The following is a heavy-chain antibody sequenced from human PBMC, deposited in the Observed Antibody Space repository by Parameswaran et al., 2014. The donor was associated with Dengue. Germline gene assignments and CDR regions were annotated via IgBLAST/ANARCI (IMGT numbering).Heavy chain of an antibody. CDR3: AKGNHFDRSGYTN. CDR2: ISGYGTAT. Sequence: ALPGAGGSLRLSCAASGFTFSSYAMTWVRQAPGEGLEWVSAISGYGTATLYAESVKGRFTISRDNSKNELYLQLNSLRAEDTGVYYCAKGNHFDRSGYTNWGQGTLVTVSS. J-gene: IGHJ4*02. D-gene: IGHD3-22*01. V-gene: IGHV3-23*01. CDR1: GFTFSSYA.